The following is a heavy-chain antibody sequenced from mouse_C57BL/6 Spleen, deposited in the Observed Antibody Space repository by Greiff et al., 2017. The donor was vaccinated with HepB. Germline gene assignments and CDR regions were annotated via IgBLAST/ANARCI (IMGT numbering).Heavy chain of an antibody. J-gene: IGHJ3*01. CDR1: GYTFTSYW. V-gene: IGHV1-55*01. CDR2: IYPGSGST. D-gene: IGHD4-1*01. Sequence: QVQLQQSGAELVKPGASVKMSCTASGYTFTSYWITWVKQRPGQGLEWIGDIYPGSGSTNYNEKFKSKATLTVDTSSSTAYMQLSSLTSEDSAVYYGAPNWDEGAWFAYWGQGTLVTVSA. CDR3: APNWDEGAWFAY.